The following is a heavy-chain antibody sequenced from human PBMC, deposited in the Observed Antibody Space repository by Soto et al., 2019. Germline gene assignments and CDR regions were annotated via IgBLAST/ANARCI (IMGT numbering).Heavy chain of an antibody. CDR2: ISAYNGNT. J-gene: IGHJ4*02. Sequence: ASVKVSCKASGYTFTSYGISWVRQAPGQGLEWMGWISAYNGNTNYAQKLQGRVTMTTDTSTNTAYMELRSLRSDDTAVYYCAREHYDYIWGSYSELDYWGQGTLVTVSS. V-gene: IGHV1-18*01. CDR3: AREHYDYIWGSYSELDY. D-gene: IGHD3-16*01. CDR1: GYTFTSYG.